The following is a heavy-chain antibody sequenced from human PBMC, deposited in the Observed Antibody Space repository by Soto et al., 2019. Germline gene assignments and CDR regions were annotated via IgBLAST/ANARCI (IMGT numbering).Heavy chain of an antibody. CDR1: GYTFTGYY. D-gene: IGHD7-27*01. J-gene: IGHJ6*02. Sequence: QVQLVQSGAEVKKPGASVKVSCKASGYTFTGYYMHWVRQAPGQGLEWMGWINPNSGGTNYAQKFQGRVTMTRDTSISTAYMELSRLRSDDTAVYYCARGPTAPWGYYYYGMDVWGQGTTVTVSS. CDR3: ARGPTAPWGYYYYGMDV. V-gene: IGHV1-2*02. CDR2: INPNSGGT.